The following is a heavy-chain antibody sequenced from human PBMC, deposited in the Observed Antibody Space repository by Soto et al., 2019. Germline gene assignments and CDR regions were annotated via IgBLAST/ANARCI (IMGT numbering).Heavy chain of an antibody. CDR3: ARGTAAGN. CDR2: ISGSTGST. CDR1: GFTFSSYA. V-gene: IGHV3-23*01. J-gene: IGHJ4*02. Sequence: EVQLLESGGGLVQPGGSLRLSCAASGFTFSSYAMTWVRQAPGKGLEWVSSISGSTGSTYYADAVKGRFTISSDNSKNTLYLQMNSLRAEDTAVYYCARGTAAGNWGQGTLVTVS. D-gene: IGHD6-13*01.